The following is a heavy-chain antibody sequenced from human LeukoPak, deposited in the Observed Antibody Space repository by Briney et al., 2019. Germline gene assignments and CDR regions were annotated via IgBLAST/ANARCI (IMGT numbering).Heavy chain of an antibody. Sequence: SETLSLTCTVSGVSISSYYWSWIRQPPGKGLEWIGHIYYSGSTNYNPSLKSRVTISVDASKNHFSLKVSSVTAADTAVYYCARLATRSTGAARGRTWFVAWGQGTLVTVSS. CDR3: ARLATRSTGAARGRTWFVA. D-gene: IGHD6-25*01. CDR1: GVSISSYY. V-gene: IGHV4-59*01. CDR2: IYYSGST. J-gene: IGHJ5*02.